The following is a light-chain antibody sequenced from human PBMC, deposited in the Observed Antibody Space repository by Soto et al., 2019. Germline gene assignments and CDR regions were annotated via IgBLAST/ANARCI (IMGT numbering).Light chain of an antibody. CDR2: EVT. Sequence: QSALTQPASVSASPGQSITISCTGTSSDVGGYDYVSWYQQHPGKAPKLMIYEVTTRPSGVSSRFSGSKSGSTASLTISGLQAEDEADYYCLSKTSTISYVFGTGTKVTVL. V-gene: IGLV2-14*01. CDR1: SSDVGGYDY. CDR3: LSKTSTISYV. J-gene: IGLJ1*01.